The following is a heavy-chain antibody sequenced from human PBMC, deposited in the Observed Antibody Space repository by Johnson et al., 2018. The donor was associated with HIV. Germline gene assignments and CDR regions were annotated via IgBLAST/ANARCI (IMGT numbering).Heavy chain of an antibody. J-gene: IGHJ3*02. D-gene: IGHD2-15*01. Sequence: QVQLVESGGGLVKPGGSLRLSCAASGFSFGDYYMSWIRQAPGKGLEWISYISSDGSTIDYADSVKGRFTISRDNGNNSLYLQMNSLRAEDAAVYYCTGRDLLLAFDIWGQGTMVTVSS. CDR3: TGRDLLLAFDI. CDR2: ISSDGSTI. V-gene: IGHV3-11*04. CDR1: GFSFGDYY.